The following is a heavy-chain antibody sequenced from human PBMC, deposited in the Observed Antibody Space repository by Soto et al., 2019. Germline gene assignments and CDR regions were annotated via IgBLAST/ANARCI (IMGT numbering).Heavy chain of an antibody. J-gene: IGHJ3*01. CDR3: ANDRLTLTMVVAGAFAF. D-gene: IGHD3-22*01. CDR1: GCSFNKHP. Sequence: LAYEVCGCSFNKHPMTRVRPNPGKGLEWDSGITGSGITTHYADSVKGRFTISRDNSKDTLYLQMNSLRAEDKAVYYCANDRLTLTMVVAGAFAFWGLGTMVTVSS. V-gene: IGHV3-23*01. CDR2: ITGSGITT.